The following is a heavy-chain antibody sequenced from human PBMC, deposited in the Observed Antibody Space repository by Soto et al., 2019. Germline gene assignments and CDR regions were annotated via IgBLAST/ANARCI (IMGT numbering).Heavy chain of an antibody. CDR3: ACDYLDY. CDR1: GFTFSDHH. V-gene: IGHV3-72*01. CDR2: SRKKADSYTT. J-gene: IGHJ4*02. Sequence: EVQVVESGGGLVQPGGSLRLSCAVSGFTFSDHHMDWIRQAPGKGLEWVGRSRKKADSYTTEYAASVKGRFTISRDDSKNSLYLQLNSLKPEDPAVYYCACDYLDYWGQGTLVTVSS. D-gene: IGHD4-17*01.